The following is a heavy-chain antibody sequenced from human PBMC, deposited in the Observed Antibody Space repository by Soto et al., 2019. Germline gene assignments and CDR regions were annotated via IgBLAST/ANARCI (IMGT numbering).Heavy chain of an antibody. CDR1: GFRFSNYA. CDR3: VSAVAGTIGGHYYYGMDV. Sequence: QTGGSLRLSCSASGFRFSNYAMHWVRQAPGKGLEYVSTISDSGGITYYADSVKGRFTISRDNSKNTLYLQMSSLRAEDTAVYYCVSAVAGTIGGHYYYGMDVWAQGTTVTVSS. V-gene: IGHV3-64D*06. J-gene: IGHJ6*02. CDR2: ISDSGGIT. D-gene: IGHD6-19*01.